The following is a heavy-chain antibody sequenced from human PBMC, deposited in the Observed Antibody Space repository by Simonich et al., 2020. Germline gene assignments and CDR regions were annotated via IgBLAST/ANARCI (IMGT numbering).Heavy chain of an antibody. J-gene: IGHJ3*02. CDR2: IKSDGSSK. Sequence: EVQLVESGGGLVQPGGSLRLSCAASGFTFSSYWMHWVRQAPGKGLVWVSSIKSDGSSKSYADAVKGRFTISRDNAKNTLYLQMNSLRAEDTAVYYCARDYSNYDAFDIWGQGTMVTVSS. CDR3: ARDYSNYDAFDI. CDR1: GFTFSSYW. V-gene: IGHV3-74*01. D-gene: IGHD4-4*01.